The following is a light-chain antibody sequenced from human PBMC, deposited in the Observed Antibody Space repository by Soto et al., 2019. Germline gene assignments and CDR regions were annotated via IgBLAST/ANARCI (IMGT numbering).Light chain of an antibody. CDR2: AAS. J-gene: IGKJ1*01. V-gene: IGKV3-20*01. CDR1: ESVSSNY. Sequence: EIVLTQSPGTLTSSPGERATLSCRASESVSSNYLAWYQQRPGQAPRLLIYAASNRARGIPDRFGGSGSGTDFTLTDSRLEPENFAVYYCQQYGSAPWTFGQGTTV. CDR3: QQYGSAPWT.